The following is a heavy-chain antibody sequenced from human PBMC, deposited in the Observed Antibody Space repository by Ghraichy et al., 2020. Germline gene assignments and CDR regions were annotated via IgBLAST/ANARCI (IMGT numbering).Heavy chain of an antibody. V-gene: IGHV3-48*02. Sequence: GGSLRLSCAASGFTFSSYSMNWVRQAPGKGLEWVSYISSNSGAIYYADSMKGRFTISRDNAKNSLYLQMNSLRDEDTAVYYCASGLRRNIDYWGQGTLVTVSS. D-gene: IGHD1-14*01. CDR3: ASGLRRNIDY. CDR1: GFTFSSYS. CDR2: ISSNSGAI. J-gene: IGHJ4*02.